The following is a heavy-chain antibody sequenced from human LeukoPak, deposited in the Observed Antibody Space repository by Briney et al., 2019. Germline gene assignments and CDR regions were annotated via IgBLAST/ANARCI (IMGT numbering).Heavy chain of an antibody. CDR3: ATSDDAARTS. J-gene: IGHJ5*02. V-gene: IGHV3-7*01. CDR2: INQNGGVK. D-gene: IGHD6-25*01. CDR1: GLRFSTFW. Sequence: PGGSLRLSCAASGLRFSTFWMSWVRQAPGKGLDWVANINQNGGVKHYADSVKGRFTISRDNAKNSLYLQMPSLRADDTAVYYCATSDDAARTSWGQGTLVTGSS.